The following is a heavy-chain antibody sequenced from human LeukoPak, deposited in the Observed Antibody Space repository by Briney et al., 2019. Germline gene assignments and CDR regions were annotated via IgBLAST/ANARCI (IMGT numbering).Heavy chain of an antibody. CDR1: GFTFSGYW. Sequence: PGGSLRLSCAASGFTFSGYWMHWVRQAPGKGLIWVSRLNTDGRATNYADFVKGRFTISRDNARNTLYLQMNSLRPDDTAVYYCVRGTIAVGDTDYWGQGTLVTVSS. CDR2: LNTDGRAT. J-gene: IGHJ4*02. CDR3: VRGTIAVGDTDY. V-gene: IGHV3-74*01. D-gene: IGHD6-19*01.